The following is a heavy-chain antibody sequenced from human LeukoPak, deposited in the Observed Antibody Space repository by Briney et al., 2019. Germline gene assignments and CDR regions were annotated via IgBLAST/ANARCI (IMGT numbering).Heavy chain of an antibody. J-gene: IGHJ4*02. CDR1: GYTFTGYY. CDR3: ARGAYCGGDCDSFDY. Sequence: ASVKVSCKASGYTFTGYYMHWVRQAPGQGLEWMGWINPNSGVTNYAQKFQGRVTMTRDTSISTAYMELTRVRSDDTAVYYCARGAYCGGDCDSFDYWGQGTLVTVSS. V-gene: IGHV1-2*02. D-gene: IGHD2-21*01. CDR2: INPNSGVT.